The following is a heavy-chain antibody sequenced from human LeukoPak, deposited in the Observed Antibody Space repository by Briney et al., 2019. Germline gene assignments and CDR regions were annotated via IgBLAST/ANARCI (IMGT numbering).Heavy chain of an antibody. CDR1: GFTFSSYI. J-gene: IGHJ4*02. V-gene: IGHV3-64*04. Sequence: GSLRLSCSASGFTFSSYIMHWVRQAPGKGLEYVSAITSIGGSTYYADSVKGRFTISRDNSKNTLYLQMNSLRTEDTAVYYCAKAEGYDILTGLDYWGREPWSPSP. CDR2: ITSIGGST. D-gene: IGHD3-9*01. CDR3: AKAEGYDILTGLDY.